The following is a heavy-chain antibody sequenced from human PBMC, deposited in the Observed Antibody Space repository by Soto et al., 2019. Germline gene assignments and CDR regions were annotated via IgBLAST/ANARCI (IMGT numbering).Heavy chain of an antibody. D-gene: IGHD2-15*01. CDR1: GYTLTELS. J-gene: IGHJ4*02. CDR2: FDPEDGET. CDR3: TTFSPAGYCSGGSCYLTFPFDY. V-gene: IGHV1-24*01. Sequence: EASVKVSCKVSGYTLTELSMHWVRQAPGKGLEWMGGFDPEDGETIYAQKFQGRVTMTEDTSTDTAYMELSSLRSEDTAVYYCTTFSPAGYCSGGSCYLTFPFDYWGQGPLVTVSS.